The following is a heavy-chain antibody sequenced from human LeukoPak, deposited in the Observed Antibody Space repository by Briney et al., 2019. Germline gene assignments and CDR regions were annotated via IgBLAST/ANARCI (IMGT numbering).Heavy chain of an antibody. CDR1: GFTFSDYW. CDR2: ISPDGSST. V-gene: IGHV3-74*01. CDR3: ALILRISDFDY. Sequence: PGGSLRLSCVASGFTFSDYWIHWVRQAPGKGLVWVSRISPDGSSTSYADSVKGRFTISRDNAKNMLYLQMNSLRAEDTAVYYCALILRISDFDYWGQGTLVTVSS. J-gene: IGHJ4*02. D-gene: IGHD3-3*01.